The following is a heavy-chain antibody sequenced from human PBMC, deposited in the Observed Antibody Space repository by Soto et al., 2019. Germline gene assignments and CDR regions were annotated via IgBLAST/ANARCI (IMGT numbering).Heavy chain of an antibody. Sequence: QVQLVQSGAEVKKPGASVKVSCKTSGYTFTGYYIHWIRQAPGQGLELMGWINPNSGDTNYSQDFQGRVTMTSDTSFTTAYVELTRLRSDDTAVYYCARREQWLENFDYWGQGTLVTVSS. J-gene: IGHJ4*02. CDR2: INPNSGDT. V-gene: IGHV1-2*02. CDR1: GYTFTGYY. D-gene: IGHD6-19*01. CDR3: ARREQWLENFDY.